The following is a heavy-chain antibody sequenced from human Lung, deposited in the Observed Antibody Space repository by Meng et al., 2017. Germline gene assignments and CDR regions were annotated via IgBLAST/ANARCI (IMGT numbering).Heavy chain of an antibody. CDR2: INHSGST. CDR3: ARPKQANWYFDL. J-gene: IGHJ2*01. V-gene: IGHV4-34*02. D-gene: IGHD1/OR15-1a*01. Sequence: VSLQHWGAGLLNPSETLSLTCAVYGGSFSGYYWSWIRQPPGKGLEWIGEINHSGSTNYNPSLKSRVTISVDTSKNQFSLKLSSVTAADTAVYYCARPKQANWYFDLWGRGTLVTVSS. CDR1: GGSFSGYY.